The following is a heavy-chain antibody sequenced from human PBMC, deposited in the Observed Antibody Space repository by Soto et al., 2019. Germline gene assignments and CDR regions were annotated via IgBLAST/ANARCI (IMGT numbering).Heavy chain of an antibody. J-gene: IGHJ4*02. CDR3: ARETHLGGNQVFDY. CDR2: IYYSGST. V-gene: IGHV4-31*03. Sequence: SETLSLTCTVSGGSISSGGYYWSWIRQHPGKGLEWIGYIYYSGSTYYNPSLKSRVTISVDTSKNQFSLKLSSVTAADTAVYYCARETHLGGNQVFDYWGQGTLVTVSS. D-gene: IGHD2-15*01. CDR1: GGSISSGGYY.